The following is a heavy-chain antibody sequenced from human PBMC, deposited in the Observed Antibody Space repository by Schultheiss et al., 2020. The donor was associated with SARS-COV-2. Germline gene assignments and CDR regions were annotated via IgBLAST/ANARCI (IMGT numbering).Heavy chain of an antibody. V-gene: IGHV4-61*01. CDR2: IYYSGST. CDR3: AIQWEPNARAFDI. J-gene: IGHJ3*02. Sequence: SETLSLTCTVSGGSISSSSYYWSWIRQHPGKGLEWIGYIYYSGSTSYNSSLKSRVTISVDTSKNQISLKLSSVTAADTAVYYCAIQWEPNARAFDIWGQGTMVTVSS. D-gene: IGHD1-26*01. CDR1: GGSISSSSYY.